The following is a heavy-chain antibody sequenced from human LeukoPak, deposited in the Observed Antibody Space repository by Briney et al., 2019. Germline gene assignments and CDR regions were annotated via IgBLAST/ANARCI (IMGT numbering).Heavy chain of an antibody. V-gene: IGHV3-48*03. Sequence: GGSLRLSCAASGFTFSSYEMNWVRQPPGKGLEWVSYIISRGSTIYYADSVKGRFTISRDNAKNCMYLQMSSLIAADTAVYDCARGPTSVRPGGELDFQHWGQGTLVTVSS. J-gene: IGHJ1*01. D-gene: IGHD3-16*01. CDR3: ARGPTSVRPGGELDFQH. CDR1: GFTFSSYE. CDR2: IISRGSTI.